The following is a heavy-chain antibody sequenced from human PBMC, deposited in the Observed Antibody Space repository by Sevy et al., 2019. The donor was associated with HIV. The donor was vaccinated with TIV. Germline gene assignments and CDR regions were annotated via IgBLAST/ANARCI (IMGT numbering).Heavy chain of an antibody. CDR3: AKRYCSTITCYDDDFWNPYYCDGLDF. V-gene: IGHV3-23*01. J-gene: IGHJ6*02. CDR1: GFIFSNYP. CDR2: ISAGGTTT. Sequence: GGSLRLSCAASGFIFSNYPMSWVRHSPGKGLEWVSDISAGGTTTYYADSVEGRFTISRDNSKNTVSLQMNSLGAEDTATYYCAKRYCSTITCYDDDFWNPYYCDGLDFWGQGISVTVSS. D-gene: IGHD2-2*01.